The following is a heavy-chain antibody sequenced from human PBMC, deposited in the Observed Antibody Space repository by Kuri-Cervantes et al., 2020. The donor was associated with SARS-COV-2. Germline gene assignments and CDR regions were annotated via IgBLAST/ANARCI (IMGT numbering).Heavy chain of an antibody. CDR1: GYTFTSYY. CDR2: INPSGGST. V-gene: IGHV1-46*01. J-gene: IGHJ5*02. Sequence: ASVKVSCKASGYTFTSYYMHWVRQAPGQGLEWMGIINPSGGSTSYAQKFQGRVAMTRDTSTSTVYMELSSLRSEDTAVYYCARDWGRYPRDPWGQGTLVTVSS. CDR3: ARDWGRYPRDP. D-gene: IGHD3-16*01.